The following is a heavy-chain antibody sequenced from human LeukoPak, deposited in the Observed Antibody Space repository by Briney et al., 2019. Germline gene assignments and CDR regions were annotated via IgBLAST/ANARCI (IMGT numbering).Heavy chain of an antibody. V-gene: IGHV3-7*01. CDR2: ILPDGSAK. Sequence: GGSLRLSCAASGFTFSSYWMSWVRQAPGKGLEWVANILPDGSAKNYVDSVKGRFIISRDNAKNSVSLQMNSLRAEDTAVYYCAKAFLDHDAFDIWGQGTMVTVSS. J-gene: IGHJ3*02. CDR1: GFTFSSYW. CDR3: AKAFLDHDAFDI.